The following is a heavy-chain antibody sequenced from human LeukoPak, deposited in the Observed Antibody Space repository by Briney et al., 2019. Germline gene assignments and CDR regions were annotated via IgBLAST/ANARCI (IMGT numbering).Heavy chain of an antibody. Sequence: PGGSLRLSCAASGFTFSSYAMSWVRQAPGKGLEWVSAISGSGGSTYYADSVKGRFTISRDNSKNTLYLQMNSLRAEDTAVYYCAKGAPLGYDFWSGYPMGGFDYWGQGTLVTVSS. CDR3: AKGAPLGYDFWSGYPMGGFDY. CDR1: GFTFSSYA. D-gene: IGHD3-3*01. V-gene: IGHV3-23*01. CDR2: ISGSGGST. J-gene: IGHJ4*02.